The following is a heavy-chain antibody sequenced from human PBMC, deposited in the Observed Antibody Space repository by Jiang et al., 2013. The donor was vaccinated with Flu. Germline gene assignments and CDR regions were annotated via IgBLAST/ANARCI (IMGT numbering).Heavy chain of an antibody. CDR3: ARGGSGPRLGD. V-gene: IGHV4-34*01. J-gene: IGHJ4*02. CDR2: INHKRTI. CDR1: GGSFSGYF. D-gene: IGHD6-19*01. Sequence: GLVKPSETLSLTCAVYGGSFSGYFWTWIRQPPGKGLEWIGEINHKRTINYNPSLNSRVTISADTSKNQFSLRLSSVIAADTAIYYCARGGSGPRLGDWGQGTLVTVSS.